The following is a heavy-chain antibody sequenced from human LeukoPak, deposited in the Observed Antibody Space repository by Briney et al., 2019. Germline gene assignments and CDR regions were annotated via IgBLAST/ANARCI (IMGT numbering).Heavy chain of an antibody. J-gene: IGHJ3*02. D-gene: IGHD3-22*01. Sequence: ASVKVSCKASGYSFTDYYLHWVRQAPGQGLEWMGCTDPDTGGTKFAQKFQGGVTMTRDTSVSTAYMELSSLRSDDTAVYYCAREYYDSSGLKYAFDIWGQGTMVTVSS. CDR2: TDPDTGGT. CDR3: AREYYDSSGLKYAFDI. V-gene: IGHV1-2*02. CDR1: GYSFTDYY.